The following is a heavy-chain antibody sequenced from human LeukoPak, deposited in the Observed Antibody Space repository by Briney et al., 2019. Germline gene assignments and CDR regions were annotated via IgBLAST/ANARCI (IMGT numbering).Heavy chain of an antibody. Sequence: SETLSLTCTVSGGSISSSSYYWGWIRQPPGKGLEWYGSICDSGSNYYNPSLKSRVTISVDTSKNQFSLNLVSATAADTSLYYCAKEDSNSRYNRFDPWRQGPLVLVSS. V-gene: IGHV4-39*07. CDR2: ICDSGSN. CDR1: GGSISSSSYY. CDR3: AKEDSNSRYNRFDP. D-gene: IGHD6-13*01. J-gene: IGHJ5*02.